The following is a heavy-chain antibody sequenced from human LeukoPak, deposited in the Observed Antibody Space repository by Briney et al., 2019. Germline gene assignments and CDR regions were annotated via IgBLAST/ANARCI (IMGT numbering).Heavy chain of an antibody. CDR1: GYTFTSYG. CDR2: ISAYNGNT. J-gene: IGHJ5*02. CDR3: ARVQAPGYCSSTSCSNWFDP. D-gene: IGHD2-2*01. Sequence: ASVKVSCKASGYTFTSYGISWVRQAPGQGLEWMGWISAYNGNTNYAQKLQGRVTMTTDTSTSTAYMELRSLRSDDTAVYYCARVQAPGYCSSTSCSNWFDPWGQGTLVTVSS. V-gene: IGHV1-18*01.